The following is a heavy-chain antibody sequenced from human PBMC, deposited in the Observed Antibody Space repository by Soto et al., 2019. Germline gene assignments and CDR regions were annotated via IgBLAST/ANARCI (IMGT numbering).Heavy chain of an antibody. D-gene: IGHD3-10*01. J-gene: IGHJ5*02. Sequence: GGSLRLSCAASGFTFSRYWMHWVRQAPGKGLVWVSGINSDGRSTNFADSVKGRFTISRDNAKNTLYLQMNSLRAEDTAVYFCARDAGSYTPSWGQGTLVTVSS. V-gene: IGHV3-74*01. CDR3: ARDAGSYTPS. CDR2: INSDGRST. CDR1: GFTFSRYW.